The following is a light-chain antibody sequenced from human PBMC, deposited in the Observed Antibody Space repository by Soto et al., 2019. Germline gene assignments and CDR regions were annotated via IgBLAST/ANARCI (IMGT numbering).Light chain of an antibody. V-gene: IGLV2-23*01. J-gene: IGLJ1*01. CDR2: EGS. CDR3: CSYAGSRTYYV. Sequence: QSALTQPASVSGSPGQSITISCTGTSSDVGSYNLVSWYQQHPNKAPKLMLYEGSKRPSGVSNRFSGSKSGNTASLTISGLQAEDEADYYCCSYAGSRTYYVFGTGTQLTVL. CDR1: SSDVGSYNL.